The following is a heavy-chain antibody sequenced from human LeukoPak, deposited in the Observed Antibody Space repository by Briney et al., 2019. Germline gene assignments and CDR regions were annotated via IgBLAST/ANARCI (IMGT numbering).Heavy chain of an antibody. CDR2: INHSGST. CDR3: AKSNGYGLVDI. D-gene: IGHD3-10*01. CDR1: GGSFSGYY. V-gene: IGHV4-34*01. Sequence: MPSETLSLTCAVYGGSFSGYYWSWIRQPPGKGLERIGEINHSGSTNYNPSLKSRVTISVDTSKNQFSLKLNSVTAADTAVYYCAKSNGYGLVDIWGQGTMVTVSS. J-gene: IGHJ3*02.